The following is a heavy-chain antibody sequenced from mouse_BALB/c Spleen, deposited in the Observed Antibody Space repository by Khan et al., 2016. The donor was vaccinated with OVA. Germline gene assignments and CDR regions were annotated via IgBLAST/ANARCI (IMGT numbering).Heavy chain of an antibody. CDR1: GYTFTTYW. D-gene: IGHD1-1*01. Sequence: VQLQESGTELARPGASVKLSCKASGYTFTTYWMQWVKQRPGQGLEWIGAIYPGNGDTRYTQKFKGKATLTADKSSSTAYMQLSSLASEDSAVYCCARDYYYGSNYPNWGQGTTLTVSS. V-gene: IGHV1-87*01. CDR3: ARDYYYGSNYPN. CDR2: IYPGNGDT. J-gene: IGHJ2*01.